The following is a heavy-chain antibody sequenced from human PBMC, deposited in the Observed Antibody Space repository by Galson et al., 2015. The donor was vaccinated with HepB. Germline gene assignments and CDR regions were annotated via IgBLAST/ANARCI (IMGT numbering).Heavy chain of an antibody. CDR2: INSDGSST. J-gene: IGHJ3*02. CDR3: ARDDNRYSYGVPDAFDI. V-gene: IGHV3-74*01. D-gene: IGHD5-18*01. Sequence: SLRLSCAASGFTFSSYWMHWVRQAPGKGLVWVSRINSDGSSTSYADSVKGRFTISRDNAKNTLYLQMNSLRAEDTAVYYCARDDNRYSYGVPDAFDIWGQGTMVTISS. CDR1: GFTFSSYW.